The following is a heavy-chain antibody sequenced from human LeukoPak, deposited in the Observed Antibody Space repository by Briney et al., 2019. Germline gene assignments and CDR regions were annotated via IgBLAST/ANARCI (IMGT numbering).Heavy chain of an antibody. CDR1: GGSISSYY. J-gene: IGHJ3*02. CDR2: IYKSGST. D-gene: IGHD1-1*01. V-gene: IGHV4-59*08. CDR3: ARLSTGPYGLGAFDI. Sequence: SETLSLTCTVSGGSISSYYWSWIRQPPGKGLEWIGNIYKSGSTNYNPSLKSRVTMSVDTSKNQFSLRLNSVTAADTAVYYCARLSTGPYGLGAFDIWGQGAMVTVSS.